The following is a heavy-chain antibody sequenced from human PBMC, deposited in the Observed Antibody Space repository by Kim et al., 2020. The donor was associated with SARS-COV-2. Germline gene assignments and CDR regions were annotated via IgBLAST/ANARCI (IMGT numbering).Heavy chain of an antibody. CDR2: IYYSGST. D-gene: IGHD5-12*01. Sequence: SETLSLTCTVSGGSISSSSYYWGWIRQPPGKGLEWIGSIYYSGSTYYNPSLKSRVTISVDTSKNQFSLKLSSVTAADTAVYYCARSQGYEYYYYYYGMDVWGQGTTVTVSS. J-gene: IGHJ6*02. CDR3: ARSQGYEYYYYYYGMDV. CDR1: GGSISSSSYY. V-gene: IGHV4-39*01.